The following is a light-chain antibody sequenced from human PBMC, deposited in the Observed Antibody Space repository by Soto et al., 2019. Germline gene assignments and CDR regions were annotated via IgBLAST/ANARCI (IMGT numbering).Light chain of an antibody. Sequence: QSVLTQPRSVSGSPGQSVTISCSATSSDVGDYDFVSWYQQHPAKAPKLMIYDVSKRPSGVPDRFSGSRSGNTASLTISGLQAEDEADYYCCSYACSSTLHVFGTGTKLTGL. V-gene: IGLV2-11*01. CDR1: SSDVGDYDF. J-gene: IGLJ1*01. CDR2: DVS. CDR3: CSYACSSTLHV.